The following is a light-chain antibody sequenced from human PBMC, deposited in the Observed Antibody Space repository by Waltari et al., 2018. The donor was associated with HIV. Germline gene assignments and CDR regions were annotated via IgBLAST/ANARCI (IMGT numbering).Light chain of an antibody. Sequence: QSTLTQPASVSGSPGQSVTISCTGISIDIDVYKYFSWYQQHPGKAPKLLIYDVSNRPSGVSHRFSGSKSANTASLTISGLQAEDEADYYCSSYTTTSTLYVFGTGTKVTV. CDR1: SIDIDVYKY. J-gene: IGLJ1*01. CDR3: SSYTTTSTLYV. V-gene: IGLV2-14*03. CDR2: DVS.